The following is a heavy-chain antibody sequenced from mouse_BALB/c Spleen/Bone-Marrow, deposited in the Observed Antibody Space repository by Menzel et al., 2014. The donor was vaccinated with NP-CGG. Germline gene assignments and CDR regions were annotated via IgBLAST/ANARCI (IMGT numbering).Heavy chain of an antibody. CDR1: GYSFTNYW. Sequence: EVQLQQSGTVLARPGASVKMSCKASGYSFTNYWMHWIKQRPGQGLEWVGAVYPGNSDARYNQKFKGKAKLTAVTSASIAYMELSSLTNEDSAVCYCSRDNYAFAYWGQGTLVTVSA. CDR2: VYPGNSDA. CDR3: SRDNYAFAY. V-gene: IGHV1-5*01. D-gene: IGHD2-4*01. J-gene: IGHJ3*01.